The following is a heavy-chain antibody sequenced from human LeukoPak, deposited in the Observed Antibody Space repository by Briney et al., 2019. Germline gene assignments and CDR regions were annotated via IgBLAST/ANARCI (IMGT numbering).Heavy chain of an antibody. CDR3: ARAGPVDTASRENFDY. CDR2: IYYSGST. D-gene: IGHD5-18*01. Sequence: SETLSLTCTVSGGSISSYYWSWIRQPPGKGLEWIGYIYYSGSTNYNPSLKSRVTISVDTSKNQFSLKLSSVTAADTAVYYCARAGPVDTASRENFDYWGQGTLVTVSS. V-gene: IGHV4-59*08. J-gene: IGHJ4*02. CDR1: GGSISSYY.